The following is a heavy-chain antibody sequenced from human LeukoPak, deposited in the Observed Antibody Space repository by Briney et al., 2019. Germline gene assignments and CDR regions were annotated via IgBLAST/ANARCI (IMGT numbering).Heavy chain of an antibody. D-gene: IGHD3-22*01. CDR3: AKVVWDSSGSYGMDV. CDR1: GFTFSSYA. V-gene: IGHV3-23*01. Sequence: GGSLRLSCAASGFTFSSYAMSWVRQAPGKGLEWVSAISGSGGSTYYADSVKGRFTISRDNSKNTLYLQMNSLRAEDTAVYYCAKVVWDSSGSYGMDVWGQGTTVTDSS. J-gene: IGHJ6*02. CDR2: ISGSGGST.